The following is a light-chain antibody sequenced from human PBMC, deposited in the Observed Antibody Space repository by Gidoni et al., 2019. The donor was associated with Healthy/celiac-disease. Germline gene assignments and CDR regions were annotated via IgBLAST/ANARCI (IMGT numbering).Light chain of an antibody. CDR2: GAS. CDR1: QSVSSN. V-gene: IGKV3-15*01. J-gene: IGKJ2*01. CDR3: QQYNNWPQT. Sequence: EIVLTQSPATLSVSPGERATLSCRASQSVSSNLAWYQQKPGQAPRLLIYGASTRATCSPARFSGSGSGTEFTLTISSLQSEDFAVYYCQQYNNWPQTFGQGTKLEIK.